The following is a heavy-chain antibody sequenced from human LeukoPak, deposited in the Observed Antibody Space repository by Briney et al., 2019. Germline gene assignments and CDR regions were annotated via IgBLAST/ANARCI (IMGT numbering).Heavy chain of an antibody. CDR1: GGTFSSYT. D-gene: IGHD2-2*02. V-gene: IGHV1-69*02. Sequence: ASVKVSCKASGGTFSSYTISWVRQAPGQGLEWMGRIIPILGIANYAQKFQGRVTITADKSTSTAYMKLSSLRSEDTAVYYCARASAEYQLLYSVGWFDPWGQGTLVTVSS. J-gene: IGHJ5*02. CDR3: ARASAEYQLLYSVGWFDP. CDR2: IIPILGIA.